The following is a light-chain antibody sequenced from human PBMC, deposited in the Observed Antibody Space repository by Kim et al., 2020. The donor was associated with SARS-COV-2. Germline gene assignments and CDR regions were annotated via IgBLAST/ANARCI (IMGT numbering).Light chain of an antibody. J-gene: IGKJ1*01. CDR2: GAF. CDR1: QGISGY. Sequence: ASVGDRVTITCRASQGISGYLAWYHQKPGKAPKLLIYGAFTLQSGVPSRFSGSGSGTDFTLTISSLQPEDFATYYCQQLYGDPPTFGQGTKVDIK. V-gene: IGKV1-9*01. CDR3: QQLYGDPPT.